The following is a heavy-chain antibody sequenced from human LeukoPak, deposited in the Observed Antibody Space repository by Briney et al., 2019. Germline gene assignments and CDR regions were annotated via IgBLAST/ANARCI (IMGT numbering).Heavy chain of an antibody. D-gene: IGHD4-17*01. Sequence: SETLSLSCAVYGGSFSGYYWRWIRQPPGKGLEWIGEINHSGSTNYNPSLKSRVTISVDTSKNQFSLKLSSVTAADTAVYYCARARLGVTTLLYYSYYGMDVWGQATTVTVSS. CDR1: GGSFSGYY. J-gene: IGHJ6*02. CDR3: ARARLGVTTLLYYSYYGMDV. V-gene: IGHV4-34*01. CDR2: INHSGST.